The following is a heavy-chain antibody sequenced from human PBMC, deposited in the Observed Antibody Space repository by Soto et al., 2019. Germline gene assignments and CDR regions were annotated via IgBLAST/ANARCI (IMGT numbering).Heavy chain of an antibody. D-gene: IGHD3-10*01. Sequence: SRVTISVDTSKNQFSLRLSSVAAADTAVYYCARGPPYGSGGRWYFDLWGRGTLVTVSS. CDR3: ARGPPYGSGGRWYFDL. J-gene: IGHJ2*01. V-gene: IGHV4-34*01.